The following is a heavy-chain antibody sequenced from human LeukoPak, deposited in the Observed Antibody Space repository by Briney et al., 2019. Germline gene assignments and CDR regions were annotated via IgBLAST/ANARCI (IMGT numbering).Heavy chain of an antibody. CDR1: GFTFSSYA. D-gene: IGHD1-1*01. CDR2: ISGSGGST. Sequence: GGSLRLSCAASGFTFSSYAMSWVRQAPGKGLEWVSVISGSGGSTYYRDSVKGRFTISRDNSKNTLYLQMNSLRAEDTAVYYCAKDGTTTITFDYWGQGTLVTVSS. J-gene: IGHJ4*02. CDR3: AKDGTTTITFDY. V-gene: IGHV3-23*01.